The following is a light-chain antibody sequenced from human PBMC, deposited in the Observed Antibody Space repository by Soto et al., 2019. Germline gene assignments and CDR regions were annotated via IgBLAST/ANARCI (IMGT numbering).Light chain of an antibody. CDR1: SSNIGAGYD. Sequence: QLVLTQPPSVSGAPGQRVTISCTGSSSNIGAGYDVHWYQHLPGTAPKLLIFGNNNRPSGVPDRFSGSKSGASASLAITGLQAEDEADYYCQAWDSSTPVVFGGGTKLTVL. CDR3: QAWDSSTPVV. V-gene: IGLV1-40*01. CDR2: GNN. J-gene: IGLJ2*01.